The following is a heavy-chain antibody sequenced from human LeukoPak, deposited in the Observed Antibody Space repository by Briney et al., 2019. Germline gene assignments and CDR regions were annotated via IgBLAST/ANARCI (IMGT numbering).Heavy chain of an antibody. J-gene: IGHJ4*02. CDR3: ARDLSMARGIGY. Sequence: PGGSLRLSCAASGFTFSDHFMDWVRQAPGKGLEWIGRIRNKANGHTTEYAASVKGRFTTSREDSKNTLYLQMNNLRSEDTAVFYCARDLSMARGIGYWGQGTLVTVSS. CDR2: IRNKANGHTT. CDR1: GFTFSDHF. V-gene: IGHV3-72*01. D-gene: IGHD3-10*01.